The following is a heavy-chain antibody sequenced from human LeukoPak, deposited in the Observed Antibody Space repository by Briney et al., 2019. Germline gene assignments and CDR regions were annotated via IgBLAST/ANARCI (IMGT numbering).Heavy chain of an antibody. CDR3: AKDDAWLQYGN. J-gene: IGHJ4*02. Sequence: ASVKVSCKASGYTFTGYYMHWVRQAPGQGLEWMGWINPNSGGTNYAQKFQGRVTMTRGTSISTAYMELSRLRPEDTAVYYCAKDDAWLQYGNWGRGTLVIVSS. V-gene: IGHV1-2*02. D-gene: IGHD5-24*01. CDR2: INPNSGGT. CDR1: GYTFTGYY.